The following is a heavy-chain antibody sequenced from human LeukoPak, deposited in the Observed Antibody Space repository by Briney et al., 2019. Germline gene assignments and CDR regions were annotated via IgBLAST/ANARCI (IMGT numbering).Heavy chain of an antibody. CDR3: ARDRLGPSFSVSHFDL. V-gene: IGHV3-20*04. Sequence: GGSLRLSCATSGFTFVDYGLSWIRRPPGKGLEWLCAINYNGAITDYADSVKGRFTISRDNAKNSLYLRMDSLRAEDTALYYCARDRLGPSFSVSHFDLWGQGTLVTVSS. D-gene: IGHD3-3*02. CDR2: INYNGAIT. J-gene: IGHJ4*02. CDR1: GFTFVDYG.